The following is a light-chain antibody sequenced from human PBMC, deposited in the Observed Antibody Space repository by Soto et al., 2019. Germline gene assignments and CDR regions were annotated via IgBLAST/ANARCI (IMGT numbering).Light chain of an antibody. J-gene: IGKJ1*01. CDR3: QQYDNWPRWT. V-gene: IGKV3-15*01. Sequence: ETVMTQSPATLSVSPGERATLSCTASQSVSSHLAWYQQKPGQAPRLLIYGASTRAAGIPSRFSGSGSGTEFTLTISSLQSEDFAVYYCQQYDNWPRWTFGQGTKVEIK. CDR1: QSVSSH. CDR2: GAS.